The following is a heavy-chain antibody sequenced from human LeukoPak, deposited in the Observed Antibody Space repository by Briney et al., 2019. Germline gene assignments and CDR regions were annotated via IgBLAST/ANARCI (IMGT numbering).Heavy chain of an antibody. D-gene: IGHD5-24*01. Sequence: SQTLSLTCAISGDSVSSNSVAWNWIRQSPSRGLEWLGRTYYRSNWYNDYAVSVKSRITINPDTSKNQFSLQLNSVTSEDTAVYFCARYMSSSTIFDYWGQGTLVTVSS. CDR1: GDSVSSNSVA. CDR2: TYYRSNWYN. J-gene: IGHJ4*02. V-gene: IGHV6-1*01. CDR3: ARYMSSSTIFDY.